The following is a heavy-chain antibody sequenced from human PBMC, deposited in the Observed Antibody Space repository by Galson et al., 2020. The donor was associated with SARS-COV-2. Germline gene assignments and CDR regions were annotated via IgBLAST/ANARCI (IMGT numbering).Heavy chain of an antibody. V-gene: IGHV3-11*01. Sequence: GGSLRLSCAASGFTFSHYYMSWIRQAPGKGPEWVSYISNDGGSINYADSVKGRFTISRDNAKNSLFLQMNSLRAEDTAVYYCARAVIDFDWPVYGMDVWGHGTTVSISS. CDR1: GFTFSHYY. J-gene: IGHJ6*02. CDR2: ISNDGGSI. CDR3: ARAVIDFDWPVYGMDV. D-gene: IGHD3-9*01.